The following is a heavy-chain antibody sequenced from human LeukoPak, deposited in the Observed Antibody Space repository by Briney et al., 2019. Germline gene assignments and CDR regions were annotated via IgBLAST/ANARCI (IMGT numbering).Heavy chain of an antibody. CDR2: INHSGST. CDR3: GGGPYCSSTSCYHQVFYMDV. D-gene: IGHD2-2*01. CDR1: GGSFSGYY. V-gene: IGHV4-34*01. J-gene: IGHJ6*03. Sequence: SETLSLTCAVYGGSFSGYYWSWIRQPPGKGLEWIGEINHSGSTNYNPSLKSRVTISVDTSKNQFSLKLSSVTAADTAVYYCGGGPYCSSTSCYHQVFYMDVWGKGTTVTVSS.